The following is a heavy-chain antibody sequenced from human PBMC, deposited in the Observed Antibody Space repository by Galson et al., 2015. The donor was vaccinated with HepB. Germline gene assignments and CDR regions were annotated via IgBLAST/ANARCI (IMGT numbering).Heavy chain of an antibody. CDR2: IDPSDSYT. CDR3: ARHGSSGGRSDYYGMDV. Sequence: QSGAEVKKPGESLRISCTGSGYSFTSYWISWVRQMPGKGLEWMGRIDPSDSYTNYGPSFQGHVTLSADKSISTAYLQWSSLKASDTAMYYCARHGSSGGRSDYYGMDVWGQGTTVTVSS. D-gene: IGHD6-19*01. V-gene: IGHV5-10-1*01. J-gene: IGHJ6*02. CDR1: GYSFTSYW.